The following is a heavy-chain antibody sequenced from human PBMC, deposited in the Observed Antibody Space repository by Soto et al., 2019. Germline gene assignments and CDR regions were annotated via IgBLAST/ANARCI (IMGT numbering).Heavy chain of an antibody. CDR3: ATHYSRGDAFDI. Sequence: ASGKVSCTASGYTFTCYYMHWVRQAPGQGLEWMGWINPNSGGTNYAQKFQGWVTMTRDTSISTAYMELSRLRSDDTAVYYCATHYSRGDAFDIWGQGTMVTVSS. CDR1: GYTFTCYY. D-gene: IGHD2-2*01. J-gene: IGHJ3*02. V-gene: IGHV1-2*04. CDR2: INPNSGGT.